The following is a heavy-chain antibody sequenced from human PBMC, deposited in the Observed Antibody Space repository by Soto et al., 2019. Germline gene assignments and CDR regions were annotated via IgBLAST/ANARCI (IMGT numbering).Heavy chain of an antibody. Sequence: ASVKVSCKASGYTFTSYGISWVRQAPEQGLEWMGWISAYNGNTNYPQKFQGRVTMTTDTSTSTAYMELRSLRSDDTAVYYCARQKYYYDTSVYFMPDYWGQGTQVTVSS. CDR1: GYTFTSYG. CDR3: ARQKYYYDTSVYFMPDY. D-gene: IGHD3-22*01. V-gene: IGHV1-18*04. J-gene: IGHJ4*02. CDR2: ISAYNGNT.